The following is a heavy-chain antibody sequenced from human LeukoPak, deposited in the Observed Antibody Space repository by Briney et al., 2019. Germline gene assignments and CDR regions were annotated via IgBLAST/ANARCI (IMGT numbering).Heavy chain of an antibody. V-gene: IGHV3-48*01. Sequence: GGSLRLSCAASGFTFSSYSMNWVRQAPGKGLEWVSYISSSSSTIYYADSVKGRFTISRDNSKNTLYLQMNSLRAEDTAVYYCAKKAPGGIAEPGDYWGQGTLVTVSS. D-gene: IGHD6-13*01. CDR1: GFTFSSYS. J-gene: IGHJ4*02. CDR2: ISSSSSTI. CDR3: AKKAPGGIAEPGDY.